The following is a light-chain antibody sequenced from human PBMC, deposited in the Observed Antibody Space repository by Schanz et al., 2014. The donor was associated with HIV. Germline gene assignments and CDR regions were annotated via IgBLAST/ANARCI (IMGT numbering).Light chain of an antibody. Sequence: QSVLTQPPSVSGAPGQRVSISCTGSSSNIGAGYDVHWYQQLPGTAPKLLIYANTNRPSGVPDRFSGSRSGTSASLAINGLQTGDEADYYCATWHSSLREVVFGGGTKLTVL. CDR3: ATWHSSLREVV. J-gene: IGLJ2*01. CDR1: SSNIGAGYD. V-gene: IGLV1-40*01. CDR2: ANT.